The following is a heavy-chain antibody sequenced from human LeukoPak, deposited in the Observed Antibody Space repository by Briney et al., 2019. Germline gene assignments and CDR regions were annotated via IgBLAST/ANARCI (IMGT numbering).Heavy chain of an antibody. D-gene: IGHD3-10*01. J-gene: IGHJ4*02. CDR2: IKQDGSEK. CDR1: GFTFSSYW. CDR3: ARVPLTMVRGVIITAHFDY. V-gene: IGHV3-7*01. Sequence: PGGSLRLSCAASGFTFSSYWMSWVRRAPGKGLEWVANIKQDGSEKYYVDSVKGRFTISRDNAKNSLYLQMNSLRAEDTVVYYCARVPLTMVRGVIITAHFDYWGQGTLVTVSS.